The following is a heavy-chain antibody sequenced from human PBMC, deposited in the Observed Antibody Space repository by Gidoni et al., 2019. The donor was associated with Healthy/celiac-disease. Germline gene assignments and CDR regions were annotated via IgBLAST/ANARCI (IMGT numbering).Heavy chain of an antibody. Sequence: EVQLLESGGGLVQPGGSLRLSCAASGFTFSSYAMSWVRQAPGKGLEWVSAISGSGGSTYYADSVKGRFTISRDNSKNTLYLQMNSLRAEDTAVYYCAKAGDIVVVPAAIGLYYGMDVWGQGTTVTVSS. J-gene: IGHJ6*02. V-gene: IGHV3-23*01. CDR2: ISGSGGST. CDR1: GFTFSSYA. D-gene: IGHD2-2*01. CDR3: AKAGDIVVVPAAIGLYYGMDV.